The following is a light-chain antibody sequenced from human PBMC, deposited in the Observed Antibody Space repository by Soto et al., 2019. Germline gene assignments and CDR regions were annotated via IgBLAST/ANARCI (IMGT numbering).Light chain of an antibody. Sequence: EIVLTQSPGTLSLSPGERATLSCRASQSPSNNNLARHQQKDGQAPRLLMHGVSSRATGIPARVLGSGSGIAVSLTFTKVAPEDFAVYYCHRALSSLWTFGQGTKVESK. CDR1: QSPSNNN. CDR3: HRALSSLWT. J-gene: IGKJ1*01. CDR2: GVS. V-gene: IGKV3-20*01.